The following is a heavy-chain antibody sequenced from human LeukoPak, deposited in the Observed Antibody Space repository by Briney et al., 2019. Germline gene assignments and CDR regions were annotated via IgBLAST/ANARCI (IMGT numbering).Heavy chain of an antibody. D-gene: IGHD3-3*01. CDR2: ISGSGGST. CDR3: AKELRLLEWLLYYHYYGMDV. V-gene: IGHV3-23*01. Sequence: GGSLRLSCAASGFTFSSYAMSWVRQAPGKGLEWVSAISGSGGSTYYADSVKGRFTISRDNSKNTLYLQMNSLRAEDTAVYYCAKELRLLEWLLYYHYYGMDVWGQGTTVTVSS. J-gene: IGHJ6*02. CDR1: GFTFSSYA.